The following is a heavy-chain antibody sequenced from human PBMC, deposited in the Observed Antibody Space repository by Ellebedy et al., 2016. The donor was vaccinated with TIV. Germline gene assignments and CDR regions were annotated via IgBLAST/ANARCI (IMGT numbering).Heavy chain of an antibody. D-gene: IGHD6-13*01. Sequence: ASVKVSCXASGYTFTSYGISWVRQAPGQGLEWMGWISAYNGNTNYAQKLQGRVTMTTDTSTSTAYMELRSLRSDDTAVYYCARDAIAAAGKVDYYGMDVWGQGTTVTVSS. CDR2: ISAYNGNT. J-gene: IGHJ6*02. V-gene: IGHV1-18*01. CDR1: GYTFTSYG. CDR3: ARDAIAAAGKVDYYGMDV.